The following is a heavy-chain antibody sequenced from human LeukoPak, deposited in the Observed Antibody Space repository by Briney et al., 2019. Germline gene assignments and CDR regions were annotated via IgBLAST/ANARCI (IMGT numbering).Heavy chain of an antibody. V-gene: IGHV3-66*01. CDR2: IYSSGTT. CDR3: GRAGPASYSPV. CDR1: GLTISTNH. Sequence: WGSLRLSCAASGLTISTNHMSWVRQAPGKGLERVSVIYSSGTTYYADSVKGRFTVSCDNSKTTLYLQMNSLRAADTAVYYRGRAGPASYSPVWGQGTLVTVSS. J-gene: IGHJ4*02. D-gene: IGHD3-10*01.